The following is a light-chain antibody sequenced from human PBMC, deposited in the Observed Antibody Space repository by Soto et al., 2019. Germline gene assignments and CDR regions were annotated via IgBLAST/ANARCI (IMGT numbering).Light chain of an antibody. CDR3: QQYSTSPWT. Sequence: EIVLTQSPGTLSLSPGERAILSCRASQTVTSNFLAWYQQKPAQAPRLLIYAASYRATGIPDRFSGSGSATDFTLTISRLEPEDFAMYFCQQYSTSPWTFGQGTKLEIK. CDR1: QTVTSNF. J-gene: IGKJ1*01. V-gene: IGKV3-20*01. CDR2: AAS.